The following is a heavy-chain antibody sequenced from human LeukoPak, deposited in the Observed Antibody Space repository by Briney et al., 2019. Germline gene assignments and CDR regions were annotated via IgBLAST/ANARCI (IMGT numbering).Heavy chain of an antibody. D-gene: IGHD3-22*01. CDR2: IYPGDSDT. CDR3: ARQVGYYDSSGYYYSWFDP. J-gene: IGHJ5*02. Sequence: GESLQISCKGSGYSFTSYWIGWVRQMPGKGLEWMGIIYPGDSDTRYSPSFQGQVTISADKSISTAYLQWSSLKASDTAMDYCARQVGYYDSSGYYYSWFDPWGQGTLVTVSS. CDR1: GYSFTSYW. V-gene: IGHV5-51*01.